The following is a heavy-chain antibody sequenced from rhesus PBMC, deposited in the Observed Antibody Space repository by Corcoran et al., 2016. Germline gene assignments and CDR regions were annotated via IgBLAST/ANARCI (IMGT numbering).Heavy chain of an antibody. D-gene: IGHD1-14*01. J-gene: IGHJ5-1*01. CDR1: GGYISGYY. CDR3: ARDLPFIAGTTWGL. CDR2: IDGNSAST. Sequence: QVKLQQWGEGLVKPSETLSLTCAVYGGYISGYYWSWIRQPPGKGLEWIGNIDGNSASTNYPPSLKNRFTISKYTSKNHFSLKLSSGTAAATAVYYCARDLPFIAGTTWGLWVPGVLVTVSS. V-gene: IGHV4-73*01.